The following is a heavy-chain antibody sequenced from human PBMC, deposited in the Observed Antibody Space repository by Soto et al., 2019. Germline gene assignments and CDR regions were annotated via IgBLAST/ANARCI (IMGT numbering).Heavy chain of an antibody. Sequence: QVQLEQSGAEVKKPGSSVKVSCKASGGTFRTAAVSWVRQAPGQGLEWMGGIMPVFRTPDYAQKFHGRVTFTTDQXTSTAYMELSGLRSDDTAVYYCARDNDRPQLGGNYYYILDVWGQGTTITVSS. J-gene: IGHJ6*02. CDR1: GGTFRTAA. V-gene: IGHV1-69*05. CDR3: ARDNDRPQLGGNYYYILDV. CDR2: IMPVFRTP. D-gene: IGHD2-8*01.